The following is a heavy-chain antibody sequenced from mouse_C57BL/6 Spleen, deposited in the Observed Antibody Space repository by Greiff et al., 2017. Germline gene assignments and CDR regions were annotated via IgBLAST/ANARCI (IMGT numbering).Heavy chain of an antibody. Sequence: EVMLVESGGGLVKPGGSLKLSCAASGFTFSDYGMHWVRQAPEKGLEWVAYISSGSSTIYYADTVKGRFTISRDNAKNTLFLQMTSLGSEDTAMYYCARHYGSSYYAMDYWGQGTSVTVSS. D-gene: IGHD1-1*01. V-gene: IGHV5-17*01. CDR3: ARHYGSSYYAMDY. CDR2: ISSGSSTI. J-gene: IGHJ4*01. CDR1: GFTFSDYG.